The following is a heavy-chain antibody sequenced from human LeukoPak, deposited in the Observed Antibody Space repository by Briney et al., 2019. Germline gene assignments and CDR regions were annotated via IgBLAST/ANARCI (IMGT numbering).Heavy chain of an antibody. D-gene: IGHD2-21*02. CDR1: GFTFSDYW. CDR2: IDQDGGGK. J-gene: IGHJ4*02. CDR3: ARGDWAPFDY. V-gene: IGHV3-7*01. Sequence: GGSLRLSCAASGFTFSDYWMNWVRQAPGKGLEWVANIDQDGGGKYYLDSVKGRFTISRDNAKSSLYLQIDSLRAEDTAVYYCARGDWAPFDYWGQGSLLIVSS.